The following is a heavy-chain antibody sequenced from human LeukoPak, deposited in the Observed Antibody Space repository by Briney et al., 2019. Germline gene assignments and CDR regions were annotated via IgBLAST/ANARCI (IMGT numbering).Heavy chain of an antibody. CDR1: GFTFSSYA. J-gene: IGHJ3*01. CDR3: ARGLLFEPNRSAFDL. Sequence: PGGSLRLSCAASGFTFSSYAMSWVRQAPGKGLEWVSAISGIGGSTYYADSGRGRFTISRDNPKNTLYLQMNSLRAEDTAVYYCARGLLFEPNRSAFDLWGRGTMVTVSS. V-gene: IGHV3-23*01. CDR2: ISGIGGST.